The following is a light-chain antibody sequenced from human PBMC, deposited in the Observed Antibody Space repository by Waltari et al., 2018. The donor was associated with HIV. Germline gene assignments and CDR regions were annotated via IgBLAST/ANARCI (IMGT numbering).Light chain of an antibody. J-gene: IGLJ3*02. CDR1: DIDIGNYNL. CDR2: DVS. CDR3: LTYVSKTSTWQ. Sequence: QSALTQPASVSGNPGQSVTITCTGTDIDIGNYNLVSWFQQHPGKAPKLLIYDVSKRPVGVSSRFSGSKSGYFASLTISGLLTEDESSYYCLTYVSKTSTWQFGGGTYLTV. V-gene: IGLV2-23*02.